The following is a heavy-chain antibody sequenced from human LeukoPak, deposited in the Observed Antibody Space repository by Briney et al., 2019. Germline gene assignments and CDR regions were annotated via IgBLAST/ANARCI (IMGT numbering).Heavy chain of an antibody. CDR2: INYSGSA. Sequence: SETLSLTCTVSGGSLSSYYFSWIRQSPGKGLEWIAYINYSGSASYNPSLKSRVTMSVDTSKQFSLSLSSVAAADTAVYYCARHNYDDYVFDIWGQGTKVTVSS. CDR1: GGSLSSYY. D-gene: IGHD4-17*01. V-gene: IGHV4-59*08. CDR3: ARHNYDDYVFDI. J-gene: IGHJ3*02.